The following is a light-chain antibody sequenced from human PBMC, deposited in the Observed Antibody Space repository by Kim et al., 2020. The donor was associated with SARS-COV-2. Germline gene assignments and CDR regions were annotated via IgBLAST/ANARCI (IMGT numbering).Light chain of an antibody. J-gene: IGLJ3*02. V-gene: IGLV2-8*01. CDR1: NSDVGGYNY. CDR3: SSYAGSNNWV. CDR2: EVS. Sequence: GQSVPISCSGTNSDVGGYNYVSWYQQHPVTAPTLTIYEVSKRPPGVPDRLSCSKSGKAASLTVSGLQAEYEAGYYCSSYAGSNNWVFGGGTQLTVL.